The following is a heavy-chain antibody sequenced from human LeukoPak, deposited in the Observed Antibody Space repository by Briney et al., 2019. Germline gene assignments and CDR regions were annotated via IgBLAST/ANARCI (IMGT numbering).Heavy chain of an antibody. CDR3: ASGSGNWNYYYGMDV. D-gene: IGHD3-10*01. CDR1: GFTVSSNY. V-gene: IGHV3-53*04. CDR2: IYSGGST. Sequence: GGSLRLSCAASGFTVSSNYMSWVRQAPGKGLEWVSVIYSGGSTYYADSVKGRFTISRHNSKNTLYLQMSSLRAEDTAVYYCASGSGNWNYYYGMDVWGQGTTVTVSS. J-gene: IGHJ6*02.